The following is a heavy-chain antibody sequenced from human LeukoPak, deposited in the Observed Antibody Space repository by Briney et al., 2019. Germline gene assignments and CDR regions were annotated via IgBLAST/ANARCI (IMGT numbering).Heavy chain of an antibody. CDR3: ARDYRGNPFDY. CDR1: GYTFTNNY. J-gene: IGHJ4*02. V-gene: IGHV1-2*02. Sequence: GASVKVSCKASGYTFTNNYIHWVRQAPGQGLEWLGWINPNSGDTRYEPKFQGRVTMTGDTSITTVYTELSSLRSDDTAVYFCARDYRGNPFDYWGQGTLVTVSS. D-gene: IGHD4-23*01. CDR2: INPNSGDT.